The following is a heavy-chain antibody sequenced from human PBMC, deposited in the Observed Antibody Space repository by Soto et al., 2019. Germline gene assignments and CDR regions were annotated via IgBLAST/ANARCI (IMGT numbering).Heavy chain of an antibody. CDR1: GFTFNKYA. V-gene: IGHV3-23*01. CDR3: AKNLHYFDS. J-gene: IGHJ4*02. Sequence: PGGSLRLSCAACGFTFNKYAMTWVRQAPGKGLEWVSTIISGGGSTYYADSVKGRFTISRGNSKNTVDLQMNSLRIEDTAVYYCAKNLHYFDSWGQGTLVTVSS. CDR2: IISGGGST.